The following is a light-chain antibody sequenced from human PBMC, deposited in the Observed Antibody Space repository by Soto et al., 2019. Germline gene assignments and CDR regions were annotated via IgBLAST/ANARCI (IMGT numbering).Light chain of an antibody. CDR1: SSDAGAYNY. CDR3: SSYTTSSTWV. J-gene: IGLJ3*02. V-gene: IGLV2-14*01. CDR2: KVT. Sequence: QSALTQPASVSGSPGQSITISCTGTSSDAGAYNYVSWYRQHPGKGPELIIYKVTDRPSGVSSRFSGSKSGNTASLTISGLQAEDEADYYCSSYTTSSTWVFGGGTKLTVL.